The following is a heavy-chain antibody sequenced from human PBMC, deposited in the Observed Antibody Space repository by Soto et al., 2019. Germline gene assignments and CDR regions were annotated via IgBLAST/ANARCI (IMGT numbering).Heavy chain of an antibody. CDR1: GVSVRSVSHY. J-gene: IGHJ6*02. Sequence: SDTQSLPYTVSGVSVRSVSHYCSWIQPPPGKGLEWIGQIYYSGSTNYNPSLKSRVTISVDTSKNQFSLELSSVTAADTAVYYCARDFCGGDCSDDYYYYAMDVWGQGNTVNGSS. CDR2: IYYSGST. V-gene: IGHV4-61*01. CDR3: ARDFCGGDCSDDYYYYAMDV. D-gene: IGHD2-21*02.